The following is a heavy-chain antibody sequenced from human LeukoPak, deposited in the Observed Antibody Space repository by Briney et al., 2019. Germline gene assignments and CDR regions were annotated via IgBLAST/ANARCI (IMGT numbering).Heavy chain of an antibody. CDR1: GGSISGTNW. J-gene: IGHJ4*02. V-gene: IGHV4/OR15-8*02. CDR3: SRESGPFCPFGY. Sequence: SETLSLTCGVSGGSISGTNWWSWGRQPPGQGLEWIGEISLAGQTNYNPSLNGRVTMSLDKSSNQLSLHLTFVTAADTATYFCSRESGPFCPFGYWGQGTLVIVSS. CDR2: ISLAGQT. D-gene: IGHD1-26*01.